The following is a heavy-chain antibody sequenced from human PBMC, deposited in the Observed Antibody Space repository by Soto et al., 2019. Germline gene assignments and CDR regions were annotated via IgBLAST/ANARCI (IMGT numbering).Heavy chain of an antibody. V-gene: IGHV1-69*01. J-gene: IGHJ6*02. CDR1: GGTFSSYD. Sequence: QVQLGQSGAEVKKPGSSVKVSCKASGGTFSSYDISWVRQAPGQGLEWMGGIIPILGRANYAQKFQGRVTITADESTSTAYMELSSMRSEDTAVYYWARDGPYSGSLQLPGYYYYYGMDVWGQGTTVTVSS. D-gene: IGHD1-26*01. CDR2: IIPILGRA. CDR3: ARDGPYSGSLQLPGYYYYYGMDV.